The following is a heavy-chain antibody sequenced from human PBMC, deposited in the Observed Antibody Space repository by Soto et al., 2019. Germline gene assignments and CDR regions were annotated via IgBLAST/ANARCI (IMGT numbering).Heavy chain of an antibody. J-gene: IGHJ3*02. Sequence: QITLKESGPTLVKPTQTLTLTCTFSGFSLSTSGVGVGWIRQPPGKALEWLALIYWDDDKRYSPSLKSRLTITKDTSKNQVVLTMTNMDPVDTATYYCAHILQSVSGSYYRRAFDIWGQGTMVTVSS. CDR3: AHILQSVSGSYYRRAFDI. V-gene: IGHV2-5*02. CDR2: IYWDDDK. CDR1: GFSLSTSGVG. D-gene: IGHD3-10*01.